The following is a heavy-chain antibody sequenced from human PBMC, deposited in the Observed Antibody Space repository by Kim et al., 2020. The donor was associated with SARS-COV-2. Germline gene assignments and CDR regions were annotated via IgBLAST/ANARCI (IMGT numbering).Heavy chain of an antibody. CDR3: ARDQGSGSYYNGAVNLPFDY. D-gene: IGHD3-10*01. Sequence: GGSLRLSCAASGFTFSSYSMNWVRQAPGKGLEWVSSISSSSSYIYYADSVKGRFTISRDNAKNSLYLQMNSLRAEDTAVFYCARDQGSGSYYNGAVNLPFDYWGRGTLVTVSS. CDR1: GFTFSSYS. CDR2: ISSSSSYI. V-gene: IGHV3-21*01. J-gene: IGHJ4*02.